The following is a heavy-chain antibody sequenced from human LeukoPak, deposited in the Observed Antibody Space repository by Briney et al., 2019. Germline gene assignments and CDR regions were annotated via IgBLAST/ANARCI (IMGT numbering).Heavy chain of an antibody. Sequence: GGSLRLSCAASGFTFSSYGMNWVRQAPGKGLEWVSSISSSSSYIYYADSVKGRFTIFRDNAKNSLYLQMNSLRAEDTAVYYCARVLYYYGSGSYYQAPNWFDPWGQGTLVTVSS. D-gene: IGHD3-10*01. CDR3: ARVLYYYGSGSYYQAPNWFDP. J-gene: IGHJ5*02. CDR2: ISSSSSYI. CDR1: GFTFSSYG. V-gene: IGHV3-21*01.